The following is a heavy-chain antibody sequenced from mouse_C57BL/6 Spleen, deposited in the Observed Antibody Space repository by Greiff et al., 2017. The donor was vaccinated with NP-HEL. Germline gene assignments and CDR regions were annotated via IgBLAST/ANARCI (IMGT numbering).Heavy chain of an antibody. CDR3: ARKVADY. CDR2: IDPSDNYT. D-gene: IGHD1-1*01. Sequence: QVQLKQPGAELVRPGTSVKLSCKASGYTFTSYWMHWVKQRPGQGLEWIGVIDPSDNYTNYNQKFKGKATLTVDTSSSTAYMQLSSLTSEDSAVYYCARKVADYWGQGTTLTVSS. CDR1: GYTFTSYW. V-gene: IGHV1-59*01. J-gene: IGHJ2*01.